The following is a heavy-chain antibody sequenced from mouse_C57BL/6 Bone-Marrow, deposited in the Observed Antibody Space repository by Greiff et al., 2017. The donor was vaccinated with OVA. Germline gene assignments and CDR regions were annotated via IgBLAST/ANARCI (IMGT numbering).Heavy chain of an antibody. D-gene: IGHD1-1*01. CDR3: ARGYGSSYGYFDV. CDR2: IDPEDGET. Sequence: EVQLQQSGAELVKPGASVKLSCTASGFNIKDYYMHWVKQRNEQGLEWIGRIDPEDGETKYAPKFQGKATLTADTASNTAYLQLSSLTSEDTAVYYCARGYGSSYGYFDVWGTGTTVTVSS. J-gene: IGHJ1*03. CDR1: GFNIKDYY. V-gene: IGHV14-2*01.